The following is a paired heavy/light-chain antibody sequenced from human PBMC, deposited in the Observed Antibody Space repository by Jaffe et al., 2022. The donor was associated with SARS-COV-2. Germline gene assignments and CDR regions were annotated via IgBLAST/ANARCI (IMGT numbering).Light chain of an antibody. CDR2: GAS. Sequence: EIVLTQSPGTLSLSPGGRATLSCRASQSVSQLAWYQHKLGQAPRLLIYGASSRATGIPDRFSGSGSGTDFTLTISRLEPEDFAVYYCQQYGSSPRTFGQGTKVEIK. CDR1: QSVSQ. CDR3: QQYGSSPRT. V-gene: IGKV3-20*01. J-gene: IGKJ1*01.
Heavy chain of an antibody. CDR1: GYSFITYW. Sequence: EVQLVQSGAEVKKPGESLKISCEASGYSFITYWIGWVRQMPGKGLEWMGIIYPGDSDTRYSPSFKGQVTISADKSFNIAFLQWSSLKASDTAMYYCARLQSSGNFYQPFDYWGQGTLVTVSS. CDR3: ARLQSSGNFYQPFDY. J-gene: IGHJ4*02. D-gene: IGHD3-10*01. CDR2: IYPGDSDT. V-gene: IGHV5-51*01.